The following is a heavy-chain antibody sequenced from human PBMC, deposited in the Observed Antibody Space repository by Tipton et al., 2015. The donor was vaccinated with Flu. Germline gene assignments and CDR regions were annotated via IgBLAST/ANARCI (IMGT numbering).Heavy chain of an antibody. CDR2: ISSSGSTI. CDR3: ARGGDFGDYFDY. CDR1: GFTFSDDY. D-gene: IGHD4-17*01. J-gene: IGHJ4*02. V-gene: IGHV3-11*01. Sequence: SLRLSCAASGFTFSDDYMSWIRQAPGKGLECVSYISSSGSTIYYTDSVKGRFTISRDNAKNSLYLQMNSLRAEDTAVYYCARGGDFGDYFDYWGQGTLVTVSS.